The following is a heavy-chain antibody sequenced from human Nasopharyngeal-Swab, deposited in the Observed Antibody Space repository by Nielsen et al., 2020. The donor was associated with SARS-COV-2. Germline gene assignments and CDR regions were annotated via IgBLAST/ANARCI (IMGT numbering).Heavy chain of an antibody. CDR1: GYTFTSYA. D-gene: IGHD2-21*02. Sequence: SVKVSYKASGYTFTSYAMNWVRQAPGQGLEWMGWINTNTGNPTYAQGFTGRFVFSLDTSVSTAYLQISSLKAEDTAVYYCARVNCGGDCRIDPWGQGTLVTVSS. CDR3: ARVNCGGDCRIDP. CDR2: INTNTGNP. J-gene: IGHJ5*02. V-gene: IGHV7-4-1*02.